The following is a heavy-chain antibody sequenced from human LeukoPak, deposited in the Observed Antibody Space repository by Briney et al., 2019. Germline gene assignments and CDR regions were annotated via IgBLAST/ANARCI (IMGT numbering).Heavy chain of an antibody. D-gene: IGHD3-9*01. CDR2: ISAYNGNT. Sequence: ASVKVSCKASGGTFNNYGISWVRQAPGQGLEWMGWISAYNGNTNYAQKLQGRVTMTTDTSTSTAYMELRSLRSDDTAVYYCARAKLRYFDWLPFDIWGQGTMVTVSS. CDR1: GGTFNNYG. CDR3: ARAKLRYFDWLPFDI. J-gene: IGHJ3*02. V-gene: IGHV1-18*01.